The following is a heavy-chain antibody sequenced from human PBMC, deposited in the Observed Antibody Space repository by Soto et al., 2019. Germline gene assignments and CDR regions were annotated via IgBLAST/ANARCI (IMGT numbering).Heavy chain of an antibody. D-gene: IGHD4-4*01. Sequence: SSETLSLTCAVSGGSISSSNWWSWVRQPPGKGLEWIGEIYRSGSTNYNPSLKSRVTISVDKSKNQFSLKLSSVTAADTAVYYCARDWRPTVTTWWFDTWGQGTLVTVSS. CDR2: IYRSGST. V-gene: IGHV4-4*02. CDR3: ARDWRPTVTTWWFDT. CDR1: GGSISSSNW. J-gene: IGHJ5*02.